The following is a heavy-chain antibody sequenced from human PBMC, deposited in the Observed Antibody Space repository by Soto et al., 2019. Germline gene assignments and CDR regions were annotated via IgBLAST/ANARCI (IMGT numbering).Heavy chain of an antibody. CDR2: IYHSGSS. CDR1: GGSISSSNL. V-gene: IGHV4-4*02. Sequence: PAETLSLTCAVSGGSISSSNLCSWGRHPPGKGLEWIGEIYHSGSSNYNASLKSRVSISVDKSKNQFSLKLSSVTAADTAVYYCARDPTYCITGVCYDPYYGMDVWGQGTTVTVSS. CDR3: ARDPTYCITGVCYDPYYGMDV. D-gene: IGHD2-8*01. J-gene: IGHJ6*02.